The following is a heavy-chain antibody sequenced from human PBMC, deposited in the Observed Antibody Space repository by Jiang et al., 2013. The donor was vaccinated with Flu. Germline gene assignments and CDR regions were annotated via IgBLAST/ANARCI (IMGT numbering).Heavy chain of an antibody. D-gene: IGHD3-10*01. CDR1: GGSISGYY. CDR2: IYNSGST. Sequence: LLKPSETLSLTCSVSGGSISGYYWSWIRQPPGKGLEWIGYIYNSGSTNYNPSLKSRVTTSVETSRNQFSLKLSSVTAADTAVYYCARGRITMVRGVIRGYVTDVWGQGTTVTV. CDR3: ARGRITMVRGVIRGYVTDV. J-gene: IGHJ6*02. V-gene: IGHV4-59*01.